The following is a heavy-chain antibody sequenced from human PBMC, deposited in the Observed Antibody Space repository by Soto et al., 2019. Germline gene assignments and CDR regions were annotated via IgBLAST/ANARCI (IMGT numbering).Heavy chain of an antibody. V-gene: IGHV4-31*03. CDR2: IYYSGST. CDR1: GGSISSGGYY. J-gene: IGHJ4*02. Sequence: QVQLQESGPGLVKPSQTLSLTCTVSGGSISSGGYYWSWIRQHPGKGLEWIGYIYYSGSTYYNPYRMSRVTMSGDTSKTQFSRKLRSVTAADTAVYYCARDGCSGGSCYHYWGQGTLVTVSS. CDR3: ARDGCSGGSCYHY. D-gene: IGHD2-15*01.